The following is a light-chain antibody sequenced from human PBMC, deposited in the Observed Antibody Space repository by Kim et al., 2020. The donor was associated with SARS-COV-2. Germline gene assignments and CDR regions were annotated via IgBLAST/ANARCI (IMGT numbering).Light chain of an antibody. V-gene: IGLV6-57*03. Sequence: TVTTSTTRSSGSIASNYVQWYQQRPGSAPTTVIYEDNQRPSGVPDRFSGSIDSSSNSASLTISGLKTEDEADYYCQSYDSSNQGVVFGGGTQLTVL. CDR2: EDN. CDR1: SGSIASNY. J-gene: IGLJ2*01. CDR3: QSYDSSNQGVV.